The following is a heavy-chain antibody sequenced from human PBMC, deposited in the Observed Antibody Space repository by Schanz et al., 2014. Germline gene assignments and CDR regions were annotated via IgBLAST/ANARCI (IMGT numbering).Heavy chain of an antibody. D-gene: IGHD2-15*01. CDR1: GFTFSTYA. CDR3: ARDFLLEQLGYSHYYYAMGV. Sequence: EVQLVESGGDLVRPGGSLRLSCAASGFTFSTYAMAWVRQAPGKGLEWVSYVSRSTPDIYYADSVKGRFTMSRDNAKNSVFLQMNSLRAEDTAVYYCARDFLLEQLGYSHYYYAMGVWGQGTTVTVSS. J-gene: IGHJ6*02. V-gene: IGHV3-48*01. CDR2: VSRSTPDI.